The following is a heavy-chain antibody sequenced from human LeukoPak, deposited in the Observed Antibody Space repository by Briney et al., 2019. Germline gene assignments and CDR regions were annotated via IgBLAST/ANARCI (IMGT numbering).Heavy chain of an antibody. D-gene: IGHD2-21*01. J-gene: IGHJ4*02. Sequence: SETLSLTCAVSVGSLSDFVWAWVRPPPGKSLEWMADINHTGSASYKSSLRSRVTISIDMSQKQFSLMVTSMTAADTAVYFCARLASRVLPQRSIVAAVSYFDSWVQGTLVTVSS. V-gene: IGHV4-34*01. CDR2: INHTGSA. CDR1: VGSLSDFV. CDR3: ARLASRVLPQRSIVAAVSYFDS.